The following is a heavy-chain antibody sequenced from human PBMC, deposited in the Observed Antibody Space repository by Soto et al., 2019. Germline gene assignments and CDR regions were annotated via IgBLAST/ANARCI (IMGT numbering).Heavy chain of an antibody. J-gene: IGHJ4*02. CDR2: IYYSGST. CDR1: GGSISSYY. CDR3: ASGSAYYDSSGYTQFDY. Sequence: PSETLSLTCTVSGGSISSYYWSWIRQPPGKGLEWIGYIYYSGSTNYNPSLKSRVTISVDTSKNQFSLKLSSVTAADTAVYYCASGSAYYDSSGYTQFDYWGQGTLVTVS. D-gene: IGHD3-22*01. V-gene: IGHV4-59*08.